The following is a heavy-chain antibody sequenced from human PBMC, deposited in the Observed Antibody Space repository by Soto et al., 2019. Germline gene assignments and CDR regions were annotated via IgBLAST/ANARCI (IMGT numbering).Heavy chain of an antibody. V-gene: IGHV1-8*01. CDR1: GYTFTSYD. CDR3: ASPARNYDFWSGYSFDI. J-gene: IGHJ3*02. CDR2: MNPNSGNT. D-gene: IGHD3-3*01. Sequence: QVQLVQSGAEVKKPGASVKVSCKASGYTFTSYDINWVRQATGQGLEWMGWMNPNSGNTGYAQKFQGRVTMTRNTSIRNAYMELSSLRSEDTAVYYCASPARNYDFWSGYSFDIWGQGTMVTVSS.